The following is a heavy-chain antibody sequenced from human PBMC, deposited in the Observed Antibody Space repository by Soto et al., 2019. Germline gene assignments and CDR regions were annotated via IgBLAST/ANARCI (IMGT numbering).Heavy chain of an antibody. CDR3: ARSPSSNYWVYYGMDV. D-gene: IGHD4-4*01. J-gene: IGHJ6*02. CDR1: GFTFSSYA. V-gene: IGHV3-23*01. CDR2: ISGSGGNI. Sequence: PGGSLRLSCAASGFTFSSYAMSWVRQAPGKGLEWVSGISGSGGNINYADSVKSRFTISRDNAKNTQYLQMNSLRAEDTAVYYCARSPSSNYWVYYGMDVWGQGTTVTVSS.